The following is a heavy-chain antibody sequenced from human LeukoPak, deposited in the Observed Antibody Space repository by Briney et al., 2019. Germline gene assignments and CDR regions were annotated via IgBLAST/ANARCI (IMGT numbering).Heavy chain of an antibody. V-gene: IGHV3-23*01. D-gene: IGHD6-13*01. CDR2: ISGSGGST. CDR3: AKVPSSSWYKGIDY. Sequence: GGSLRLSCAASGFTFSSYWMSWVRQAPGKGLEWISSISGSGGSTYYADSLKGRFTISRDNSKNTLFLQMNSLRAEDTAVYYCAKVPSSSWYKGIDYWGQGALVTVSS. J-gene: IGHJ4*02. CDR1: GFTFSSYW.